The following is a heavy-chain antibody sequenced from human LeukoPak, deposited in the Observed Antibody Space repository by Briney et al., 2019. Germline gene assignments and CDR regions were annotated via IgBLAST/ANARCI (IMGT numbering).Heavy chain of an antibody. CDR2: IYYSGST. CDR3: ARAGYSSSWYPGEFDY. D-gene: IGHD6-13*01. J-gene: IGHJ4*02. Sequence: SETLSLTCTVSGGSISSYYWSWIRQPPGKGLEWIGYIYYSGSTYYNPSLKSRVTISVDTSKNQFSLKLSSVTAADTAVYYCARAGYSSSWYPGEFDYWGQGTLVTVSS. CDR1: GGSISSYY. V-gene: IGHV4-59*12.